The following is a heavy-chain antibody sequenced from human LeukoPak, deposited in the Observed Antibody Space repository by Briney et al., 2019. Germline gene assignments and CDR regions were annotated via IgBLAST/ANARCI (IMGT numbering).Heavy chain of an antibody. CDR3: ARVSSSWYQDWYFDL. Sequence: SETLSLTCHVSGGSISSSSCYWGWIRQPPGKGLEWIGRVFYSGSTYYNPSLRSPVTISVDTSKNQFSLNLRSVTAADTAVYDCARVSSSWYQDWYFDLWGRGTLVTVPS. CDR2: VFYSGST. J-gene: IGHJ2*01. CDR1: GGSISSSSCY. V-gene: IGHV4-39*07. D-gene: IGHD6-13*01.